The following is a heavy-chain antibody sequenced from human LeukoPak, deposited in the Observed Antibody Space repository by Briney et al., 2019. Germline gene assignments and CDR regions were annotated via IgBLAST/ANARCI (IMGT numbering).Heavy chain of an antibody. Sequence: SETLSLTCTVSGASISSDYWNWIRQPPGKGLEWIGYTYYSGTTNYNPSLKSRVTISIDTSKNQFSLRLSSVTAADTAVYYCARNKRLGWERADTTFDYWGQGTLVTVSS. J-gene: IGHJ4*02. CDR2: TYYSGTT. D-gene: IGHD1-1*01. CDR1: GASISSDY. V-gene: IGHV4-59*12. CDR3: ARNKRLGWERADTTFDY.